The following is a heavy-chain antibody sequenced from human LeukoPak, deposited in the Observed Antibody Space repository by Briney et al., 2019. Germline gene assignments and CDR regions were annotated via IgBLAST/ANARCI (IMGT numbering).Heavy chain of an antibody. CDR1: GGSISSGSYY. Sequence: SQTLSLTCTASGGSISSGSYYWSWIRQPAGKGLEWIGRIYTSGSTYYNPSLKSRVTISVDTSKNQFSLKLSSVTAADTAVYYCARDRVTFDAFDIWGQGTMVTVSS. D-gene: IGHD4-23*01. CDR2: IYTSGST. CDR3: ARDRVTFDAFDI. V-gene: IGHV4-61*02. J-gene: IGHJ3*02.